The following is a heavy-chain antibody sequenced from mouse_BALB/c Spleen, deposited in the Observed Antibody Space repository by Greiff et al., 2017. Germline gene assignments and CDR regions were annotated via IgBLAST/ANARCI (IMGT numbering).Heavy chain of an antibody. CDR2: INPGSGGT. CDR1: GYAFTNYL. D-gene: IGHD1-1*01. CDR3: AIDYYGSSYGFAY. V-gene: IGHV1-54*01. J-gene: IGHJ3*01. Sequence: VKLQESGAELVRPGTSVKVSCKASGYAFTNYLIEWVKQRPGQGLEWIGVINPGSGGTNYNEKFKGKATLTADKSSSTAYMQLSSLTSDDSAVYFCAIDYYGSSYGFAYWGQGTLVTVSA.